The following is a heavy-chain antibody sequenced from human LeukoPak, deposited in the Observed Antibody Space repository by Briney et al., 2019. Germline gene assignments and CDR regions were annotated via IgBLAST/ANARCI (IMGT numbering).Heavy chain of an antibody. CDR2: IWYDASNK. D-gene: IGHD6-6*01. Sequence: PGTSLCLSCAASGFTFNSYGMHWVRQAPGKGLEWVAYIWYDASNKYYADSVKGRFTVSRDNSKNTLYLQMNSLRAEDTALYYCARDFVSSPCPGYWGQATLAAVCS. J-gene: IGHJ4*02. CDR3: ARDFVSSPCPGY. V-gene: IGHV3-33*01. CDR1: GFTFNSYG.